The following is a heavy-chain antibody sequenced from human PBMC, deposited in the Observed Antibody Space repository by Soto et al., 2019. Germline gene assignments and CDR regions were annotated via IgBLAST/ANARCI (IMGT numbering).Heavy chain of an antibody. Sequence: EVQLVESGGGLVQPGGSLRLSCAASGFTFSSYGMHWVRQAPGKGLEYVSAISSNGGSTYYANSVKGRFTISRDNSKNTLYLKMGSLRAEDMAVYYCARAIRYFDWLGFDYWGQGTLVTVSS. V-gene: IGHV3-64*01. J-gene: IGHJ4*02. CDR1: GFTFSSYG. CDR3: ARAIRYFDWLGFDY. D-gene: IGHD3-9*01. CDR2: ISSNGGST.